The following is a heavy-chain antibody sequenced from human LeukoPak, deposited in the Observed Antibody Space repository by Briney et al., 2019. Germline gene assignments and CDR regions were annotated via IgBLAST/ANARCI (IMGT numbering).Heavy chain of an antibody. V-gene: IGHV4-59*01. D-gene: IGHD5-18*01. CDR2: IYYSGST. CDR1: GGSISSYY. CDR3: ARAERGIQLWSGFDY. J-gene: IGHJ4*02. Sequence: SETLSLTCTVSGGSISSYYWSWIRQPPGKGLEWIGYIYYSGSTNYNPSLKSRVTISVDTSKNQFSLKLSSVTAADTAVYYCARAERGIQLWSGFDYWGQGTLVIVSS.